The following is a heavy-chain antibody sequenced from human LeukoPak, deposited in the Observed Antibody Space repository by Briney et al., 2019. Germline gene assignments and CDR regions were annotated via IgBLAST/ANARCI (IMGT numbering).Heavy chain of an antibody. Sequence: KASETLSLTCAVYGGSFSGYYWSWIRQPPGKGLEWIGEIHHSGSTNYNPSPKSRVTISVDTSKNQFSLKLSSVTAADTAVYYCARSRGWLQSHPLDYWGQGTLVTVSS. CDR1: GGSFSGYY. J-gene: IGHJ4*02. V-gene: IGHV4-34*01. CDR2: IHHSGST. D-gene: IGHD5-24*01. CDR3: ARSRGWLQSHPLDY.